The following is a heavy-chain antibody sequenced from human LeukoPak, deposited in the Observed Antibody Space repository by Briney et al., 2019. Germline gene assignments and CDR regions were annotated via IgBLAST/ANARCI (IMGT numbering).Heavy chain of an antibody. V-gene: IGHV1-2*02. Sequence: ASVKVSCKASGYTFTGYYMHWVRPAPGQRLEWMGWINPNSGGTNYAQKFQGRVTMTRDTSISTAYMELSRLRSDDTAVYYCASVPHVWSAFDIWGQGTMVTVSS. J-gene: IGHJ3*02. D-gene: IGHD3-3*02. CDR2: INPNSGGT. CDR3: ASVPHVWSAFDI. CDR1: GYTFTGYY.